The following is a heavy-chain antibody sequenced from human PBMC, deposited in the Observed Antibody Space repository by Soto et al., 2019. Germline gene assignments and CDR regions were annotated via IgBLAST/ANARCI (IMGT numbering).Heavy chain of an antibody. CDR1: GVTLTSYS. Sequence: GMSLRLCSAASGVTLTSYSMNWVRQATGKGLEWVSSISSTTNYIYYGDSMKGRFTISRDNAKNSLYLEMNSLRAEDTAVYYCARESEDLTSNFGFWGQGTLVTGSS. CDR2: ISSTTNYI. J-gene: IGHJ4*02. CDR3: ARESEDLTSNFGF. V-gene: IGHV3-21*06.